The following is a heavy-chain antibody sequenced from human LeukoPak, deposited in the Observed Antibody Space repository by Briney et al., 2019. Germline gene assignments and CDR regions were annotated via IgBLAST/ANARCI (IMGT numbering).Heavy chain of an antibody. J-gene: IGHJ4*02. CDR1: GFTFSNYN. CDR2: ISCGSTTI. V-gene: IGHV3-48*02. Sequence: GGSLRLSCAASGFTFSNYNMNWVRQAPGKGLEWVSYISCGSTTIYYADSVKGRFTVSRDNAKNSLYLQMSSLRDEDTAVYYCARDGVVRVTGFGSNWGQGTLVTVSS. D-gene: IGHD1-26*01. CDR3: ARDGVVRVTGFGSN.